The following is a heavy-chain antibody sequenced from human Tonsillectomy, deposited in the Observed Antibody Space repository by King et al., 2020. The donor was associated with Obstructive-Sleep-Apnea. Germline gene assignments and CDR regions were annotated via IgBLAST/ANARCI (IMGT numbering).Heavy chain of an antibody. V-gene: IGHV3-48*04. CDR2: ISGSSTTV. J-gene: IGHJ4*02. CDR1: GFTFSSYA. Sequence: QLVQSGGGLVQPGGSLRLSCAASGFTFSSYAMTWVRQAPGKGLEWVSYISGSSTTVYYADSVKGRFPLSRDNAKNLLYLQMNSLRAEDTAVYYCARDVGTAGADDYWGQGTLVTVSS. CDR3: ARDVGTAGADDY. D-gene: IGHD6-13*01.